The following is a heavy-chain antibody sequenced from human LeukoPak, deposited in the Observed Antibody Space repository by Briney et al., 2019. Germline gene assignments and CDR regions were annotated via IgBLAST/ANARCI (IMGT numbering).Heavy chain of an antibody. CDR2: MNPNSGNT. V-gene: IGHV1-8*02. CDR3: ARSKGWAYYYYMDV. J-gene: IGHJ6*03. CDR1: GYTFTSYD. D-gene: IGHD1-26*01. Sequence: ASVKVSCKASGYTFTSYDINWVRQATGQGLEWMGWMNPNSGNTGYAQKLQGRVTMTTDTSTSTAYMELRSLRSDDTAVYYCARSKGWAYYYYMDVWGKGTTVTVSS.